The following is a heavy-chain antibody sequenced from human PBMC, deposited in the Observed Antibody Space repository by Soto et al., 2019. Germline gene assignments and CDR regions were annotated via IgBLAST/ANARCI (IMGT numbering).Heavy chain of an antibody. CDR1: GGSISSSNW. V-gene: IGHV4-4*02. J-gene: IGHJ5*02. CDR3: ARGPVVRYFDWLLPHSRFDP. D-gene: IGHD3-9*01. CDR2: IYHSGST. Sequence: SETLSLTCAVSGGSISSSNWWSWVRQPPGKGLEWIGEIYHSGSTNYNPSLKSRVTISVDKSKNQFSLKLSSVTAADTAVYYCARGPVVRYFDWLLPHSRFDPWGQGTLVTVSS.